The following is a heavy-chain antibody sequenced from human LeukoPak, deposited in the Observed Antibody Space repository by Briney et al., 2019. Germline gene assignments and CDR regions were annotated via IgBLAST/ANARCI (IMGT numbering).Heavy chain of an antibody. Sequence: GGSLRLSCAASGFTFSDYYMSWVRQAPGKGLEWVSVIYSGGSTYYADSVKGRFTISRDNSKNTLYLQMNSLRAEDTAVYYCARESGDYDEYYFDYWGQGTLVTVSS. V-gene: IGHV3-53*01. CDR1: GFTFSDYY. J-gene: IGHJ4*02. CDR3: ARESGDYDEYYFDY. CDR2: IYSGGST. D-gene: IGHD4-17*01.